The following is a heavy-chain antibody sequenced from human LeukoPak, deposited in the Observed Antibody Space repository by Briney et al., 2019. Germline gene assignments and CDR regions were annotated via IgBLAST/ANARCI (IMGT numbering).Heavy chain of an antibody. Sequence: ASVKVSCKASGGTFSSCAISWVRQAPGQGLEWMGGIIPIFGTANYAQKFQGRVTITTDESTSTAYMELSSLRSEDTAMYYCARCGRPAGIYYFDYWGQRALVTVSS. CDR1: GGTFSSCA. CDR2: IIPIFGTA. CDR3: ARCGRPAGIYYFDY. J-gene: IGHJ4*02. V-gene: IGHV1-69*05. D-gene: IGHD6-13*01.